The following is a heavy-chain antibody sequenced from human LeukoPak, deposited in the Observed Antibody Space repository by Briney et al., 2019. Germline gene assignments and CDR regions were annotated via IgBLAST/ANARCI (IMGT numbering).Heavy chain of an antibody. V-gene: IGHV3-21*01. J-gene: IGHJ3*02. CDR1: GFTFSSYS. CDR2: ISSSSSYT. Sequence: NPGGSLRLSCAASGFTFSSYSMNWVRQAPGKGLEWVSSISSSSSYTYYADSVKGRFTIARDNAKNSLYLQMNSLRAEDTAVYYCARDRYQLLSRAVAFDIWGQGTMVTVSS. D-gene: IGHD2-2*01. CDR3: ARDRYQLLSRAVAFDI.